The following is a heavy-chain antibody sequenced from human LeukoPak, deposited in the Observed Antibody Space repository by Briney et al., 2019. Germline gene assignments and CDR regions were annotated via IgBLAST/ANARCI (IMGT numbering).Heavy chain of an antibody. V-gene: IGHV3-43D*03. CDR2: ISWDGGST. CDR3: AKDGGVGDYHYYYMDV. D-gene: IGHD2-21*01. J-gene: IGHJ6*03. CDR1: GFTFDDYA. Sequence: TGGSLRLSCAASGFTFDDYAMHWVRQAPGKGLEWVSLISWDGGSTYYADSVKGRFTISRDNSKNSLYLQMNSLRAEDTALYYCAKDGGVGDYHYYYMDVWGKGTTVTVSS.